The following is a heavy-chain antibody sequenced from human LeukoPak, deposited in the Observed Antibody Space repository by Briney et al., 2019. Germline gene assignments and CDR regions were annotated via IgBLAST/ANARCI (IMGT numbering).Heavy chain of an antibody. Sequence: PGGSLRLSCAASGFTFSTYAMHWVRQAPGKGLEWVAFIRYDGSNKYYADSVKGRFTISRDNSKNTLYLQMNSLRAEDTAVYYCAKYGRHIVVVTALYFDYWGQGTLVTVSS. J-gene: IGHJ4*02. CDR3: AKYGRHIVVVTALYFDY. D-gene: IGHD2-21*02. V-gene: IGHV3-30*02. CDR1: GFTFSTYA. CDR2: IRYDGSNK.